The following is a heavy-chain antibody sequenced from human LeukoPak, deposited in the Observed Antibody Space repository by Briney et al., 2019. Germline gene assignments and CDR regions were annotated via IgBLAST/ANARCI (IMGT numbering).Heavy chain of an antibody. CDR3: TKEGLPSGSSWSAWFDP. CDR2: ITGSGGST. D-gene: IGHD3-10*01. Sequence: GGSLRLSCAASGFTFGTYGMSWVRQAPGKGLEWVSAITGSGGSTFYADSVKGRFTISRDNSKNTLYLQMNSLRAEDTAVYYCTKEGLPSGSSWSAWFDPWGQGTLVTVSS. V-gene: IGHV3-23*01. J-gene: IGHJ5*02. CDR1: GFTFGTYG.